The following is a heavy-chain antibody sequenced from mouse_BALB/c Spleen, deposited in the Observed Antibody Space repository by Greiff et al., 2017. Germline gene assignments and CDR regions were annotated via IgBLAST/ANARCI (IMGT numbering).Heavy chain of an antibody. CDR2: IDPANGNT. J-gene: IGHJ2*01. D-gene: IGHD1-1*01. V-gene: IGHV14-3*02. CDR1: GFNIKDTY. Sequence: EAQLQQSGAELVKPGASVKLSCTASGFNIKDTYMHWVKQRPEQGLEWIGRIDPANGNTKYDPKFQGKATITADTSSNTAYLQLSSLTSEDTAVYYCARDDYYGSSYNFDYWGQGTTLTVSS. CDR3: ARDDYYGSSYNFDY.